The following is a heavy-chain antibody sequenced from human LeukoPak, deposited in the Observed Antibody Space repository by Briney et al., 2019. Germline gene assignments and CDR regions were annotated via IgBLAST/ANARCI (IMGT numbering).Heavy chain of an antibody. CDR2: IWYDGSNK. CDR1: GFTFSSYG. J-gene: IGHJ4*02. Sequence: GGSLRLSCAASGFTFSSYGMHWVRQAPGKGLEWVAVIWYDGSNKYYADSVKGRFTISRDNSKSTVYLQMNSVRAEDTAIYYCARDGSRWLHLLDYWGQGTLVTVSS. V-gene: IGHV3-33*01. D-gene: IGHD5-24*01. CDR3: ARDGSRWLHLLDY.